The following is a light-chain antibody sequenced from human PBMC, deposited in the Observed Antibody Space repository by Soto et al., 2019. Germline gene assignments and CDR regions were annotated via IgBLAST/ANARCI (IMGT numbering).Light chain of an antibody. CDR1: SSDVGGYNY. V-gene: IGLV2-14*03. CDR3: SSYTRSSTLV. CDR2: DVN. Sequence: QSALTQPASVSGSPGQSITISCTGTSSDVGGYNYVSWYQHHPGKAPKLMIYDVNNRPSGVSNRFSGSKSGNTASLTISGLQAEDEADYYCSSYTRSSTLVFGGGTKLTVL. J-gene: IGLJ2*01.